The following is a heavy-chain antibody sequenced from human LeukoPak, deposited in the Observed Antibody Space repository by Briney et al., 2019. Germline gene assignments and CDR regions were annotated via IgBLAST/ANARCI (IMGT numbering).Heavy chain of an antibody. V-gene: IGHV3-64*01. CDR3: ARGGYSGYDFDY. CDR2: ISSNGGST. J-gene: IGHJ4*02. CDR1: GFTFSSYV. Sequence: PGGSLRLSCAASGFTFSSYVMHWVRQAPGKGLEYVSAISSNGGSTYYANSVKGRFTISRDNSKNTLYLQMGSLRAEDMAVYYCARGGYSGYDFDYWGQGTLVTVSS. D-gene: IGHD5-12*01.